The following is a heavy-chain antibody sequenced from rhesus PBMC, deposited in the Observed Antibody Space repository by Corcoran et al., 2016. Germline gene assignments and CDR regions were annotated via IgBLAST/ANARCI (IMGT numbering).Heavy chain of an antibody. J-gene: IGHJ2*01. CDR3: ARVGSSWSEWDTVGTEWYFDL. Sequence: QVQLQESGPGLVKPSETLSLTCAVSGYSISSGYYWGWIRQPPGKGLEWIVSIYGSGGSNYLNPSLKSRVTLSVDTSKYQFSMKLSSVTAADTAVYYCARVGSSWSEWDTVGTEWYFDLWGPGTPITISS. CDR2: IYGSGGSN. D-gene: IGHD5-42*01. CDR1: GYSISSGYY. V-gene: IGHV4S14*01.